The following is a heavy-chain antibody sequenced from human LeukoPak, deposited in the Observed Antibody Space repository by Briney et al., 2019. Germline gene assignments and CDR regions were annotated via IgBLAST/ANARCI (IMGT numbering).Heavy chain of an antibody. D-gene: IGHD3-10*01. CDR3: ARDQGFGELLSSYYYYMDV. CDR2: ISSSSSYI. V-gene: IGHV3-21*01. CDR1: GFTFSSYS. J-gene: IGHJ6*03. Sequence: GGSLRLSCAASGFTFSSYSMNWVRQAPGKGLEWVSSISSSSSYIYYADSVKGRFTISRDNAKNSLYLQMNSLRAEDTAVYYCARDQGFGELLSSYYYYMDVWGKGTTVTVSS.